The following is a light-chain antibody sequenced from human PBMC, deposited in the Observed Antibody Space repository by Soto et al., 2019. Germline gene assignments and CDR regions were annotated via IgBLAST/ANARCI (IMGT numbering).Light chain of an antibody. Sequence: EIVLTQSPGTLSLSPGERATLSCRASQSVSSSYLAWYQQKPGQAPRLLIYGASSRATGIPDRFCGSGSGTDFTLTISRLEPEDFAVYHCQQYGPSPALTFGGGTKVEIK. CDR1: QSVSSSY. J-gene: IGKJ4*01. V-gene: IGKV3-20*01. CDR2: GAS. CDR3: QQYGPSPALT.